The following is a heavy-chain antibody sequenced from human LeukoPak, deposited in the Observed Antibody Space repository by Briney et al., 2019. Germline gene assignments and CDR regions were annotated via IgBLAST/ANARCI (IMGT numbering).Heavy chain of an antibody. CDR2: ISSSGSTI. D-gene: IGHD2-2*01. V-gene: IGHV3-11*04. Sequence: GGPLRLSCAASGFTFSDYYMNWIRQAPGKGQEWVSYISSSGSTISYADSVKGRFTVSRDNAKNSLYLQMNSLRAEDTAVYYCARSILPAANAIDYWGQGTLVTVSS. J-gene: IGHJ4*02. CDR3: ARSILPAANAIDY. CDR1: GFTFSDYY.